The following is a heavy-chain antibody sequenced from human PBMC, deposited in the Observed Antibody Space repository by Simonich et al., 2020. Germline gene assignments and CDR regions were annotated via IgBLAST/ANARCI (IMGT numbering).Heavy chain of an antibody. V-gene: IGHV4-38-2*01. CDR1: GYSISSGYY. Sequence: QVQLQESGPGLVKPSETLSLTCAVSGYSISSGYYWGWIRQPPGKGLEWIVSIYHSGGTYYNPSLKSRVTISVDTSKNQFSRKLSSVTAADTAVYYCARVGYSNYYYYGMDVWGQGTTVTVSS. CDR2: IYHSGGT. J-gene: IGHJ6*02. D-gene: IGHD6-13*01. CDR3: ARVGYSNYYYYGMDV.